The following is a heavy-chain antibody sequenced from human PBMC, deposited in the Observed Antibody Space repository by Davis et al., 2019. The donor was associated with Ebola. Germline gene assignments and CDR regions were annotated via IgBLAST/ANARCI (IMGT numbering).Heavy chain of an antibody. CDR2: ISSRSDSI. Sequence: GESLKISCAVSGFTFSSYDMNWVRQAPGKGLEWISEISSRSDSIYYADSVKGRFIISRDNAKNSLYLQMNSLRDEDTAVYYCARGPIYGDPYQSFDPWGQGTLVTVSS. V-gene: IGHV3-48*02. CDR1: GFTFSSYD. J-gene: IGHJ5*02. CDR3: ARGPIYGDPYQSFDP. D-gene: IGHD4-17*01.